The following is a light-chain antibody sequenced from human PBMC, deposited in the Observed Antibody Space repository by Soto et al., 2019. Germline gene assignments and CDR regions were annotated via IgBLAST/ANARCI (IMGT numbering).Light chain of an antibody. V-gene: IGKV3-20*01. J-gene: IGKJ4*01. CDR1: QSVSSSY. CDR3: RQYGRSLGFA. Sequence: IVLTQSPGPLSLSPEARATLSCRASQSVSSSYLAWYQQKPGQAPRLLIYGASSRATGVPARFSGSGAGTDFTLTISRLDPEDFAVYYCRQYGRSLGFAVGGGTKVDI. CDR2: GAS.